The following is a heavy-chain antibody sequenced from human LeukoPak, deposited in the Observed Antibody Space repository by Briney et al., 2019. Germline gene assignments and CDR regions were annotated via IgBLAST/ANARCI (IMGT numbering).Heavy chain of an antibody. Sequence: PSETLSLTCAVYSGSFSGYYWSWIRQPPGKGLGWIGEINHSGSTNYNPSLKSRVTISVDTSKNQFSLKLSSVTAADTAVYYCARVQRHRSLRNYVNYYYYGIDVWGQGTTVTVSS. V-gene: IGHV4-34*01. CDR3: ARVQRHRSLRNYVNYYYYGIDV. CDR1: SGSFSGYY. CDR2: INHSGST. J-gene: IGHJ6*02. D-gene: IGHD4-11*01.